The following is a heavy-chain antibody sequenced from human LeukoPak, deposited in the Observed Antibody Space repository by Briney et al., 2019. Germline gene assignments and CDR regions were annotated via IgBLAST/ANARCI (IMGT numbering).Heavy chain of an antibody. Sequence: PGGSLRLSCAASGFTFSDYYMNWIRQAPGKGLEWVSYISNGGSVIYYADSVKGRFTISRDNAKNSLYLQMNSLRAEDTAVYYCARDMAASQIVVVTAPFDYWGQGTLVTVSS. CDR3: ARDMAASQIVVVTAPFDY. J-gene: IGHJ4*02. CDR2: ISNGGSVI. CDR1: GFTFSDYY. D-gene: IGHD2-21*02. V-gene: IGHV3-11*04.